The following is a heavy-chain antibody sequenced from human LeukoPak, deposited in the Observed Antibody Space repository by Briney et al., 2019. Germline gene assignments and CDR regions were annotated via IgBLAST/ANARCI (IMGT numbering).Heavy chain of an antibody. Sequence: SVKVSCKASGGTFSSYAISWVRQAPGQGLEWMGGIIPIFGTANYAQKFQGRVTITADESTSTAYMELSSLRSEDTAVYYCARDRQQFRSVWFGELSLSWFDPWGQGTLVTVSS. J-gene: IGHJ5*02. CDR3: ARDRQQFRSVWFGELSLSWFDP. D-gene: IGHD3-10*01. V-gene: IGHV1-69*01. CDR1: GGTFSSYA. CDR2: IIPIFGTA.